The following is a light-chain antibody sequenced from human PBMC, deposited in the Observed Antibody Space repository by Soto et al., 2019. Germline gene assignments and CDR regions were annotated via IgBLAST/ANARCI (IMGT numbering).Light chain of an antibody. CDR3: RQYKNWLALT. CDR2: GAS. CDR1: QSVDSN. J-gene: IGKJ4*01. Sequence: EIVLTQSPATVSVSPGERVTLSCRASQSVDSNLAWYQQKPGQAPRLLIYGASTRATGISASFSGSGSGTEFTLTISSLQSEDFAVYYCRQYKNWLALTFGGGTKVEIK. V-gene: IGKV3-15*01.